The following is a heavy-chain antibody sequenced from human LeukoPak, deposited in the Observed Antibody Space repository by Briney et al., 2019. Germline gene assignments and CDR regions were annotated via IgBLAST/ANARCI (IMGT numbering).Heavy chain of an antibody. Sequence: ASVKVSCKASGYTFSTYGIAWVRQAPGQGLEWMGGISGYNGNTNYAQKFQGRVTMTTDTTTTTAYMELRSLRSDDTAVYYCARDGYFDYWGQGTLVTVSS. CDR2: ISGYNGNT. J-gene: IGHJ4*02. CDR3: ARDGYFDY. V-gene: IGHV1-18*01. CDR1: GYTFSTYG.